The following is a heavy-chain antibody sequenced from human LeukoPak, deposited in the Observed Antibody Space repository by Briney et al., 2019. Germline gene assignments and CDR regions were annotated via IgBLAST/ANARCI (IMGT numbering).Heavy chain of an antibody. CDR3: ARGYGSGYYYDYYYMDV. D-gene: IGHD3-10*01. CDR1: GYTFTSYD. Sequence: ASGKVSCNASGYTFTSYDINWVRQATGQGLGWMGWMNPNSVNIGYAQKFQGRVTMTRKTSISTAYMELSSLRSEDTAVYYCARGYGSGYYYDYYYMDVWGKGTTVTVSS. J-gene: IGHJ6*03. V-gene: IGHV1-8*01. CDR2: MNPNSVNI.